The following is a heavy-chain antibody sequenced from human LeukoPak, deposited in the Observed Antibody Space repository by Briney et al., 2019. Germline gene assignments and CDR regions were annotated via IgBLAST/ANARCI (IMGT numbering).Heavy chain of an antibody. CDR2: ISSSGNT. CDR1: GFTFGRSA. D-gene: IGHD5-24*01. CDR3: VKGRMSEDGLDF. Sequence: GGSLRLFCEASGFTFGRSAMTWVRQTPGKGLECFSSISSSGNTYYADSVKGRFTISRDNSKNLVNLQMNSLRAEDTAIYYCVKGRMSEDGLDFWGQGSLVTGSS. V-gene: IGHV3-23*01. J-gene: IGHJ4*02.